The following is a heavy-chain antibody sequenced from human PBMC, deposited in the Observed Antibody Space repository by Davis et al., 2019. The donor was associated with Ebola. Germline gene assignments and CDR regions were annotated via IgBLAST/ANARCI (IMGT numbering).Heavy chain of an antibody. CDR2: TYYRSKWYN. J-gene: IGHJ5*02. D-gene: IGHD3-16*01. Sequence: SQTLSLTRAISGDSVSSNSVAWHWIRQSPSRGLEWLGRTYYRSKWYNDYAESVKSRLTINPDTSKNQFSLHLNSVTPDDTAVYYCARDHWGMGSWGQGTLVIVSS. V-gene: IGHV6-1*01. CDR3: ARDHWGMGS. CDR1: GDSVSSNSVA.